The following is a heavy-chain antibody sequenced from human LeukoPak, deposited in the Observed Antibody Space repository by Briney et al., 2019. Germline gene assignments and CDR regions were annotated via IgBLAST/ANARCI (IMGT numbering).Heavy chain of an antibody. J-gene: IGHJ4*02. CDR3: ARPYKGY. D-gene: IGHD1-14*01. V-gene: IGHV3-7*01. CDR2: IKQDGSEK. CDR1: GFTLSSYW. Sequence: PGGSLRLSCAASGFTLSSYWMSWVRQAAGKGLEWVANIKQDGSEKHYVDSVKGRFTISRDNAKNSLYLQMNSLRAEDTAVYYCARPYKGYWGQGTLVTVSS.